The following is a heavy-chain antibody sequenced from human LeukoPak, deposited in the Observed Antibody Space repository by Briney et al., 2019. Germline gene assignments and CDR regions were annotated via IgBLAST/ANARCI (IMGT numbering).Heavy chain of an antibody. J-gene: IGHJ6*03. CDR2: ISAYNGNT. D-gene: IGHD3-16*01. V-gene: IGHV1-18*01. CDR1: GYTFTSYG. CDR3: ARDRGPPVYYYCYMDV. Sequence: ASVKVSCKASGYTFTSYGISWVRQAPGQGLEWMGWISAYNGNTNYAQKLQGRVTMTTDTSTSTAYMELRSLRSDDTAVYYCARDRGPPVYYYCYMDVWGKGTTVTVSS.